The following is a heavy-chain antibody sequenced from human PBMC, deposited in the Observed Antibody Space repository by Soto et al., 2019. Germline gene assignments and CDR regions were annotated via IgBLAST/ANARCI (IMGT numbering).Heavy chain of an antibody. CDR2: IYHSGST. CDR3: VTSLNYDFWRDGGRHYYFDY. CDR1: GGSISSSYW. V-gene: IGHV4-4*02. Sequence: SETLSLTCAVSGGSISSSYWWNWVRQPPGKGLEWIGKIYHSGSTNYNPSLKNRVTISADKSNNQFSPRLSSVTAADTAAYFCVTSLNYDFWRDGGRHYYFDYWGQGTLVTVSS. D-gene: IGHD3-3*01. J-gene: IGHJ4*02.